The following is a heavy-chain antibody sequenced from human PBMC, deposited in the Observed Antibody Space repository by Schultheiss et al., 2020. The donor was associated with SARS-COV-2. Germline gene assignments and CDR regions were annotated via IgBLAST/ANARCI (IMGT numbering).Heavy chain of an antibody. Sequence: GGSLRLSCAASGFTFSSYSMNWVRQAPGKGLEWVSGISWNSGSIGYADSVKGRFTISRDNSKNTLYLQMNSLKTEDTAVYYCASTFGYSSGWYSYWGQGALVTVSS. J-gene: IGHJ4*02. D-gene: IGHD6-19*01. CDR3: ASTFGYSSGWYSY. V-gene: IGHV3-48*01. CDR2: ISWNSGSI. CDR1: GFTFSSYS.